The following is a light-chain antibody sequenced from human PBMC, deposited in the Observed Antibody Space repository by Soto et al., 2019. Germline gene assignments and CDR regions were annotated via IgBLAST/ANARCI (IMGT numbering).Light chain of an antibody. CDR3: QQRSNWPLT. J-gene: IGKJ3*01. CDR2: DVS. Sequence: EIVLTQSPATLSLSPGERATLSCRASQSVSSYLAWYQQKPGQAPRLLIYDVSNRATGIPARFSGSGSGTDFTLTSSSLEPEDFAVYYCQQRSNWPLTFGPGTKVDIK. V-gene: IGKV3-11*01. CDR1: QSVSSY.